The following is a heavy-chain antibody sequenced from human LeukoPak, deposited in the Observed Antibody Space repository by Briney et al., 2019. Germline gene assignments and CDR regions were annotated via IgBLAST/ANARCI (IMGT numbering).Heavy chain of an antibody. CDR1: GYTFTCYY. CDR2: INPNSGGT. Sequence: GASVKVSCKASGYTFTCYYMHWVRQAPGQGLEWKGWINPNSGGTNYAQKFQGRVTMTRDTSISTAYMELSRLRSDDTAVYYCAREEGEWFGELFLPFKYWGQGTLVTVSS. D-gene: IGHD3-10*01. V-gene: IGHV1-2*02. J-gene: IGHJ4*02. CDR3: AREEGEWFGELFLPFKY.